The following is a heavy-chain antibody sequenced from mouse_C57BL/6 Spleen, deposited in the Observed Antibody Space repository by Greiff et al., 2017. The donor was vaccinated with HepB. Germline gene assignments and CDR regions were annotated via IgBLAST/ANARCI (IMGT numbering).Heavy chain of an antibody. CDR1: GFNIKDYY. V-gene: IGHV14-1*01. CDR2: IDPEDGDT. CDR3: TTDYSNYVWFAY. J-gene: IGHJ3*01. D-gene: IGHD2-5*01. Sequence: EVQLQQSGAELVRPGASVKLSCTASGFNIKDYYMHWVKQRPEQGLEWIGRIDPEDGDTEYAPKFQGKATMTADTSSNTAYLQLSSLTSEDTAVYYCTTDYSNYVWFAYWGQGTLVTVSA.